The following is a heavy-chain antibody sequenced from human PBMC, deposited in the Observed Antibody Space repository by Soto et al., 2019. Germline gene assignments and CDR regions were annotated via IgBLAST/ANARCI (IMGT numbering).Heavy chain of an antibody. Sequence: GGSLRLSCASSGFTFSSYAMIWVRQAPGKGLEWVSAISGSGGSTCYADSVKGRFTISRDNSKNTLYLQMNSLRAEDTAVYYCANSASHPVAGPTFDYWGQGTLVTVSS. J-gene: IGHJ4*02. CDR1: GFTFSSYA. CDR2: ISGSGGST. V-gene: IGHV3-23*01. D-gene: IGHD6-19*01. CDR3: ANSASHPVAGPTFDY.